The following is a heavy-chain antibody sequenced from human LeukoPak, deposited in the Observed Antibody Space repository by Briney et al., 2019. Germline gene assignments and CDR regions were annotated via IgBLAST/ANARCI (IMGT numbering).Heavy chain of an antibody. V-gene: IGHV3-23*01. CDR3: AKPRERDTSGRAFDI. J-gene: IGHJ3*02. CDR1: GFTFSTYD. D-gene: IGHD3-22*01. CDR2: FSSSGDIT. Sequence: PGGSLRLSCAASGFTFSTYDISWVRQAPGQGLEWVSTFSSSGDITYYADSVKGRFTISRDNSKNTLYLQMNSLRAEDTAIYYCAKPRERDTSGRAFDIWGQGTMVTVSS.